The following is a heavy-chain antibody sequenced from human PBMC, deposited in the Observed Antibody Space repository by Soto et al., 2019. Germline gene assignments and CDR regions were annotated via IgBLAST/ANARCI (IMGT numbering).Heavy chain of an antibody. CDR3: AKDNYDSSGFYSDY. CDR2: ISGSGGST. V-gene: IGHV3-23*01. CDR1: GFTFSSYA. D-gene: IGHD3-22*01. J-gene: IGHJ4*02. Sequence: GSLRLSCAASGFTFSSYAMSWVRQAPGKGLEWVSAISGSGGSTYYADSVKGRFTISRDNSKNTLYLQMNSLRAEDTAVYYCAKDNYDSSGFYSDYWGQGAKVTVSS.